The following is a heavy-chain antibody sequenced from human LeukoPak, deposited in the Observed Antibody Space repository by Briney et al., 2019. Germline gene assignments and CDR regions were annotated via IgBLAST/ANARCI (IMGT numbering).Heavy chain of an antibody. CDR3: ARGSRCTNGVCYGTFVY. Sequence: PSETLSLTCAVYGGSFSGYYWSWIRQPSGKGLEWIGEINHSGSTNYNPSLKSRVTISVDTSKNQFSLKLSSVTAAGTAVYYCARGSRCTNGVCYGTFVYWGQGTLVTVSS. CDR2: INHSGST. J-gene: IGHJ4*02. CDR1: GGSFSGYY. V-gene: IGHV4-34*01. D-gene: IGHD2-8*01.